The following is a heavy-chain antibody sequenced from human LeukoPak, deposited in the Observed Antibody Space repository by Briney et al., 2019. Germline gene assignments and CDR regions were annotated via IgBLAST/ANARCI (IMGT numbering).Heavy chain of an antibody. CDR1: GGTFSSYA. D-gene: IGHD3-22*01. J-gene: IGHJ3*02. CDR2: IIPIFGTA. V-gene: IGHV1-69*06. CDR3: ARGASITMIVVAKGYAFDI. Sequence: ASVKVSCKASGGTFSSYAISWVRQAPGQGLDWMGGIIPIFGTANYAQKFQGRVTITADKSTSTAYMELSSLRSEDTAVYYCARGASITMIVVAKGYAFDIWGQGTMVTVSS.